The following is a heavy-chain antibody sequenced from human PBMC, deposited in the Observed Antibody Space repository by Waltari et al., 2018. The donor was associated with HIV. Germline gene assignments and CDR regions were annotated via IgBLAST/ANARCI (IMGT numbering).Heavy chain of an antibody. D-gene: IGHD6-13*01. CDR1: GFTFSSYW. J-gene: IGHJ4*02. CDR2: INRDGSST. CDR3: ARNLEVAAAGGGVDY. Sequence: EVQLVESGGGLVQPGGSLRLSCAASGFTFSSYWMHWVRHAPGKGLVWVSRINRDGSSTSYADSVKGRFTISRDNAKNTLYLQMNSLRAEDTAVYYCARNLEVAAAGGGVDYWGQGTLVTVSS. V-gene: IGHV3-74*01.